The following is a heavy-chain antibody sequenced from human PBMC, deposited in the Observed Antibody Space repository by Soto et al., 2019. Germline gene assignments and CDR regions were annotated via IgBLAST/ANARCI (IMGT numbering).Heavy chain of an antibody. CDR3: VGTSLVVPPATREDY. CDR1: GFTFSSYW. J-gene: IGHJ4*02. V-gene: IGHV3-74*01. D-gene: IGHD2-8*02. CDR2: INSDGSST. Sequence: EVQLVESGGGLVQPGGSLRLSCAASGFTFSSYWMHWVRQAPGKGLVWVSRINSDGSSTSYADSVKGRFTISRDNAKNTLYLQMNSRSAGDTAVYYCVGTSLVVPPATREDYWGQGTLVTVPS.